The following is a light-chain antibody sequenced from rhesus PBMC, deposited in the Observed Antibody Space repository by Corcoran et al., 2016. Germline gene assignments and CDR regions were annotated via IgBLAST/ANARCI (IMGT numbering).Light chain of an antibody. J-gene: IGKJ1*01. CDR3: LQTSYWPRT. CDR1: QTISTS. V-gene: IGKV3-24*04. Sequence: TVMTQSPATLALSPGERATLSCRASQTISTSLAWYQQKPGQAPRLRIYGASRRATDIPDRFSGSGSGTDFTLTISRLEPEDGGLYFCLQTSYWPRTFGQGTKVEIK. CDR2: GAS.